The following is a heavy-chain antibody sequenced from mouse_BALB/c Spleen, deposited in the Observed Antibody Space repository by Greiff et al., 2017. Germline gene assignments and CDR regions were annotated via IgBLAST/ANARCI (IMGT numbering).Heavy chain of an antibody. Sequence: QVQLKQSAAELARPGASVKMSCKASGYTFTSYTMHWVKQRPGQGLEWIGYINPSSGYTEYNQKFKDKTTLTADKSSSTAYMQLSSLTSEDSAVYYCARWGRRVDYWGQGTTLTVSS. V-gene: IGHV1-4*02. D-gene: IGHD2-12*01. CDR3: ARWGRRVDY. J-gene: IGHJ2*01. CDR2: INPSSGYT. CDR1: GYTFTSYT.